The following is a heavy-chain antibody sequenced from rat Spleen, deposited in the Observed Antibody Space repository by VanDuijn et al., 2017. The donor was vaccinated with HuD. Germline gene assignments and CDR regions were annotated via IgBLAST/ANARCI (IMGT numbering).Heavy chain of an antibody. CDR2: ISYEGSST. J-gene: IGHJ2*01. V-gene: IGHV5-22*01. CDR3: ARHDYPGITYYFDY. CDR1: GFTFSDYY. D-gene: IGHD1-4*01. Sequence: EVQLVESGGGLVQPGRSLKLSCAASGFTFSDYYMAWVRQAPKKGLEWVASISYEGSSTYYGDSVKGRFTISRDNAKSTLYLQMNSLRSEDTATYYCARHDYPGITYYFDYWGQGVMVTVSS.